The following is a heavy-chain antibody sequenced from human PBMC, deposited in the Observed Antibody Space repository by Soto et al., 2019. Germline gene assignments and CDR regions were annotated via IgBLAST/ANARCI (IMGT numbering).Heavy chain of an antibody. D-gene: IGHD2-15*01. CDR1: GFTFSSYT. CDR3: TTWLAAHFDY. V-gene: IGHV3-23*01. J-gene: IGHJ4*02. CDR2: SSDRRTGNT. Sequence: GGSLRLSCAASGFTFSSYTLTWVRRAPGKGLEWVATSSDRRTGNTHYSDSVRGRFTLSRDHSRNILFLQMDSLRADDTALYYCTTWLAAHFDYGCRGTQVSVSS.